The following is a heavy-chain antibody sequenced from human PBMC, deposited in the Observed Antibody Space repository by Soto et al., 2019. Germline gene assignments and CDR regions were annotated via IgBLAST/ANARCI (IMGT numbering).Heavy chain of an antibody. CDR3: VRDLDIEAEPSRYYDVFDL. CDR1: GFTLSRFW. Sequence: PGGSLRLSCAASGFTLSRFWMVWVRQAPGRGLEWVANIKPDDTVKNYVDSVKGRFTVSRDNVKNSLFLQMNGLRVEDTAVYFCVRDLDIEAEPSRYYDVFDLWGQGTMVTVSS. J-gene: IGHJ3*01. D-gene: IGHD5-12*01. CDR2: IKPDDTVK. V-gene: IGHV3-7*01.